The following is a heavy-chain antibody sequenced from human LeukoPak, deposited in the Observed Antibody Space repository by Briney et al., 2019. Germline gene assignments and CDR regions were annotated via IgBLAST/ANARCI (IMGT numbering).Heavy chain of an antibody. V-gene: IGHV3-7*04. Sequence: GGSLRLSCVASGFPFSSYWMTWVRQAPGKGLEWVANIKQDGSKKSYVDSVKGRFTISRDNDKNSLYLQMNSLRAEDTAIYYCTRVGYIDEGIDYWGQGTLVTVSS. CDR2: IKQDGSKK. CDR1: GFPFSSYW. D-gene: IGHD5-24*01. J-gene: IGHJ4*02. CDR3: TRVGYIDEGIDY.